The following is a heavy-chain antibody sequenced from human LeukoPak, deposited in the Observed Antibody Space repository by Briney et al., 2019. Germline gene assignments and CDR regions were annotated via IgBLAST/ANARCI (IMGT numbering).Heavy chain of an antibody. D-gene: IGHD1-7*01. CDR2: INPNSGGT. V-gene: IGHV1-2*06. J-gene: IGHJ3*02. Sequence: ASVKVSCKASGYTFTGYYMHWVRQAPGQGLEWMGRINPNSGGTNYAQKFQGRVTMTRDTSIGTAYMELSRLRSDDTAVYYCARVRINWNYSFDIWGQGTMVTVSS. CDR3: ARVRINWNYSFDI. CDR1: GYTFTGYY.